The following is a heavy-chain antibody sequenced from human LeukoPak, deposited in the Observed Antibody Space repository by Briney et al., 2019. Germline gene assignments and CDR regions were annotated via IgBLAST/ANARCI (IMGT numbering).Heavy chain of an antibody. CDR2: IYGGGET. J-gene: IGHJ1*01. V-gene: IGHV3-53*05. D-gene: IGHD4-17*01. CDR3: ARDVVIGASYDFGDYVPFQH. CDR1: GFTVSNNY. Sequence: GGSLRLSCAASGFTVSNNYMSWVRQAPGKGLEWVSIIYGGGETYDADSVKGRFTISRDNSKNTLYLQMNSLRAADAALYYCARDVVIGASYDFGDYVPFQHWGQGTLVTVSS.